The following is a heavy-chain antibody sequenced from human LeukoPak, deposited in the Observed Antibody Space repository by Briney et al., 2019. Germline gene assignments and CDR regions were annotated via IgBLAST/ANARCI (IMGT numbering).Heavy chain of an antibody. CDR3: ARRRWLDYAFDI. Sequence: PSETLSLTCTVSGGSISSSSYSWGWIRQPPGKGLEWIGSIYYSGSTYYNPSLKSRVTISVDTSKNQFSLKLGSVTAADTAVYYCARRRWLDYAFDIWGQGTMVTVSS. CDR1: GGSISSSSYS. D-gene: IGHD6-19*01. CDR2: IYYSGST. V-gene: IGHV4-39*01. J-gene: IGHJ3*02.